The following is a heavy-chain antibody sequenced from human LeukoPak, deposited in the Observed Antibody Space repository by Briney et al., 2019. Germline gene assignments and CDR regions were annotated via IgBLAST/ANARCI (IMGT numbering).Heavy chain of an antibody. CDR1: GFTFSSYS. D-gene: IGHD3-22*01. CDR2: ISSSSSTI. CDR3: ARAPLRYYDSSGYRLFDY. V-gene: IGHV3-48*01. Sequence: GGSLRLSCAASGFTFSSYSMNWVRQAPGKGLEWVSYISSSSSTIYYADSVKGRFTISRDNAKNSLYLQMNSLRAEDTAVYYCARAPLRYYDSSGYRLFDYWGQGTLVTVSS. J-gene: IGHJ4*02.